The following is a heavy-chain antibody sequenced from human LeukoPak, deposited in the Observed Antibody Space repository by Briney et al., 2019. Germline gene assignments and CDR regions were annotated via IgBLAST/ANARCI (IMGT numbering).Heavy chain of an antibody. J-gene: IGHJ1*01. D-gene: IGHD2-2*01. Sequence: GGSLRLSSAAAGFTFTNYAMSWGRQAPGKRLGGVSAITGSDGSSYYADSVKGRFTISRDNSKNTLYLQVNSLRAEDTAVYYCARVSRGYCSSTSCPRTAEYFQHWGQGTLVTVSS. CDR1: GFTFTNYA. CDR3: ARVSRGYCSSTSCPRTAEYFQH. V-gene: IGHV3-23*01. CDR2: ITGSDGSS.